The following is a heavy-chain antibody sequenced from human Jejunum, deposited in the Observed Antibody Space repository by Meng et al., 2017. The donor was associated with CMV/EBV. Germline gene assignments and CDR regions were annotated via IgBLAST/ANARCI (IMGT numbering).Heavy chain of an antibody. D-gene: IGHD1-26*01. Sequence: ASGFTFSNYAMTWVRQAPGKGLEWVSIIYAGGSRIQYDDSVKGRFTISRDDSNNALFLQMNSLRAEDTAVYYCAKRGSWGQAYFDYWGQGALVTVSS. CDR2: IYAGGSRI. CDR1: GFTFSNYA. J-gene: IGHJ4*02. CDR3: AKRGSWGQAYFDY. V-gene: IGHV3-23*03.